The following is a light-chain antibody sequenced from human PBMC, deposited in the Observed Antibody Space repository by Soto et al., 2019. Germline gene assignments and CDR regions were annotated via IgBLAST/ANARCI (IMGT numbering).Light chain of an antibody. V-gene: IGKV3-11*01. Sequence: EIVLTQSPATLSLSPGERATLSCRASQSVSSYLACYQQKPGQAPRLLIYDASNRATGIPARFSGSGSGTDFTLTISSLEPEDFAVYYCQQRSNWPYLTFGGGTRV. J-gene: IGKJ4*01. CDR1: QSVSSY. CDR2: DAS. CDR3: QQRSNWPYLT.